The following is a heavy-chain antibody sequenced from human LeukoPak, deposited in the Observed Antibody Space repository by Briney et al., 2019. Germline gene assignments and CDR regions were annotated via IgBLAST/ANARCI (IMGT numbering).Heavy chain of an antibody. V-gene: IGHV3-30*02. CDR3: AKDFYYGSGSPYYFDK. CDR1: GFTFSSYG. CDR2: IRYDGSNK. J-gene: IGHJ4*02. D-gene: IGHD3-10*01. Sequence: GGSLRLSCAASGFTFSSYGMHWVRHAPGKGLEWVAFIRYDGSNKYLADSVKGRFTISRDNSKNTLFLQMNSLRVEDTAVYYCAKDFYYGSGSPYYFDKWGQGTLVTVSS.